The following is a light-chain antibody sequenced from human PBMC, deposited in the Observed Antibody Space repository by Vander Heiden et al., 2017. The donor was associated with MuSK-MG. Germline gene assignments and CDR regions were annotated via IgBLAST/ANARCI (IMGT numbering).Light chain of an antibody. CDR3: REATDFAFT. V-gene: IGKV1-12*01. J-gene: IGKJ3*01. Sequence: DIQMTQSPSSVSSSVGDRVTITCRANEPISTSLAWYQQKPGKPPKLLIYAASTLHSALPSTFTGSRSRTDFSLTITKLLPEDFATSYCREATDFAFTFGHGTTVDIK. CDR1: EPISTS. CDR2: AAS.